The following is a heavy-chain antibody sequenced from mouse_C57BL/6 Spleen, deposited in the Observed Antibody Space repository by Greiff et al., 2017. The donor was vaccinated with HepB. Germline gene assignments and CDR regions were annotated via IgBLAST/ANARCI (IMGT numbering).Heavy chain of an antibody. CDR1: GYSFTGYY. CDR3: ARIHYDYDWAMDY. D-gene: IGHD2-4*01. V-gene: IGHV1-42*01. Sequence: EVQLQQSGPELVKPGASVKISCKASGYSFTGYYMNWVKQSPEKSLEWIGEINPSTGGTTYNQKFKAKATLTVDKSSSTAYMQLKSLTSEDSAVYYCARIHYDYDWAMDYWGQGTSVTVSS. CDR2: INPSTGGT. J-gene: IGHJ4*01.